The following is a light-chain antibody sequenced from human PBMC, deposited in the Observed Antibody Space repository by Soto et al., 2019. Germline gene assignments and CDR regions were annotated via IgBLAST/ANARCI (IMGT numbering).Light chain of an antibody. Sequence: VLTQSPGTLSLSPGERATLSCRASQSVSSNYLAWYQQKPGQAPRLLIYGASSRATGIPDRFSGSGSGADFTLTISSLEPEDFAVYYRQEYGSSRTFGQGTKVEIK. CDR3: QEYGSSRT. V-gene: IGKV3-20*01. CDR1: QSVSSNY. CDR2: GAS. J-gene: IGKJ1*01.